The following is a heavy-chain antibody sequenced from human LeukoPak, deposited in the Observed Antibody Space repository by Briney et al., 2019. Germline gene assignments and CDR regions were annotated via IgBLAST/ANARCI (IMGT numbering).Heavy chain of an antibody. D-gene: IGHD2-21*02. CDR3: AKRYCGGDCYRKTDAFDI. CDR1: GFTFSNYG. Sequence: GGSLRLSCAASGFTFSNYGMRWVRQAPGKGLEWVAFIRYDGSNKYYADSVKGRFTISRDNSKNTLYLQMNSLRAEDTAVYYCAKRYCGGDCYRKTDAFDIWGQGTMVTVSS. V-gene: IGHV3-30*02. CDR2: IRYDGSNK. J-gene: IGHJ3*02.